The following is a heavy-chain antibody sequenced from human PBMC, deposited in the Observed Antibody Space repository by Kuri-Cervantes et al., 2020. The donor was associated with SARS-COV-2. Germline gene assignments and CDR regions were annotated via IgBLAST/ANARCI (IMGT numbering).Heavy chain of an antibody. V-gene: IGHV1-69*06. J-gene: IGHJ4*02. CDR2: IIPLFGTT. D-gene: IGHD2-2*01. CDR3: ARPYCSSSTCYDGTFDS. Sequence: VKVSCKASGGTFSSYAVTWVRQVPGQGLEWMGRIIPLFGTTIYAQKFRGRATITADKSTNTAYMELSSLTSEETAVYYCARPYCSSSTCYDGTFDSWGQGTLVTVSS. CDR1: GGTFSSYA.